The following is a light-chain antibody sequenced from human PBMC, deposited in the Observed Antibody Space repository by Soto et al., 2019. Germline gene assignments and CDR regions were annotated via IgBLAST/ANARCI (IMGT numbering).Light chain of an antibody. Sequence: EIVLTQSPATLSLSPGETATLSCRASQSVSSYLAWYQQKPGQAPRLLIYDASNRATGIPARFSGSGSGTDFTLTISSLEPEDFAIYYCHQRSNWPPVTFGPGTNVAIK. CDR3: HQRSNWPPVT. V-gene: IGKV3-11*01. J-gene: IGKJ3*01. CDR2: DAS. CDR1: QSVSSY.